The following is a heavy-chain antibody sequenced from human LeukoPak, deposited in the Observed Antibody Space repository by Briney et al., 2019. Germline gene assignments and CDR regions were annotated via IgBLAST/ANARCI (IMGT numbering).Heavy chain of an antibody. D-gene: IGHD3-3*01. J-gene: IGHJ6*03. CDR3: ARALKFLEFRDYYYYMDV. CDR2: INPSGGST. CDR1: GYTFTSYY. V-gene: IGHV1-46*01. Sequence: ASVKVSCKASGYTFTSYYMHWVRQAPGQGLEWMGIINPSGGSTSYAQKFQGRVTMTRDTSTSTVYMELSSLRSEDTAVYYCARALKFLEFRDYYYYMDVWGKGTTVTVSS.